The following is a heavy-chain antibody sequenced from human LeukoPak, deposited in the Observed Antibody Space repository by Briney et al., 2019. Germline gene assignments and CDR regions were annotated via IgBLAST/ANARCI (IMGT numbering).Heavy chain of an antibody. Sequence: SETLSLTCTVSGGSISSSSYYWGWIRQPPGKGLEWIGSIYYSGSTYYNPSLKSRVTISVDTSKNQSSLKLSSVTAADTAVYYCARGTRIPGYCSGGSCFNWFDPWGQGTLVTVSS. CDR2: IYYSGST. D-gene: IGHD2-15*01. CDR3: ARGTRIPGYCSGGSCFNWFDP. V-gene: IGHV4-39*01. CDR1: GGSISSSSYY. J-gene: IGHJ5*02.